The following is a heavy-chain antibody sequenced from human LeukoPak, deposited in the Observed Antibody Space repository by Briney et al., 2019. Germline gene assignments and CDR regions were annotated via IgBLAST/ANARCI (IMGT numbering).Heavy chain of an antibody. CDR1: GVSISNSIYY. J-gene: IGHJ5*02. Sequence: SETLSLTCTVSGVSISNSIYYWGWIRQPPGEGLEWIGSIYYSGSTYYNPSLKSRVTISVDTSKNQFALRLSSVTAADTAVYYCARGGNNWFDPWGQGTLVTVSS. CDR3: ARGGNNWFDP. CDR2: IYYSGST. V-gene: IGHV4-39*01.